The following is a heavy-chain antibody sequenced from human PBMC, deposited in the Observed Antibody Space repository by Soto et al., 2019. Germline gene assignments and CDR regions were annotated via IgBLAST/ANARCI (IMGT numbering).Heavy chain of an antibody. J-gene: IGHJ6*02. D-gene: IGHD3-22*01. V-gene: IGHV3-23*01. CDR1: GFTFSSYA. CDR3: AKDSRGYKIPYYYYGMDV. CDR2: ISGSGGST. Sequence: EVQLLESGGGLVQPGGSLRLSCAASGFTFSSYAMSWVRQAPGKGLEWGSAISGSGGSTYYADSVKGRFTISRDNSKNTLYLQMNSLRAEDTAVYYCAKDSRGYKIPYYYYGMDVWGQGTTVTVSS.